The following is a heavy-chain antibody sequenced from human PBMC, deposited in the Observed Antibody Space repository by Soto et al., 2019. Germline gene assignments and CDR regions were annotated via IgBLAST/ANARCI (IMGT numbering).Heavy chain of an antibody. CDR2: INAGNGNT. V-gene: IGHV1-3*01. CDR1: GYSLTSYA. CDR3: ARGITIFGVVTNYYFDY. D-gene: IGHD3-3*01. J-gene: IGHJ4*02. Sequence: ASVKVSCKASGYSLTSYAMHWVRQAPGQRLEWMGWINAGNGNTKYSQKFQGRVTITRDTSASTAYMELSSLRSEDTAVYYCARGITIFGVVTNYYFDYWGQGTLVTVPS.